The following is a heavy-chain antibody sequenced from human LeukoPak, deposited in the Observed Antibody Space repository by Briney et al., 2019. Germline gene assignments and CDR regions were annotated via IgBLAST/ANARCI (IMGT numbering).Heavy chain of an antibody. CDR3: ARGRYYGSSYYYYMDV. D-gene: IGHD3-10*01. CDR1: GGSISGYY. J-gene: IGHJ6*03. CDR2: INHSGST. V-gene: IGHV4-34*01. Sequence: SETLSLTCAVSGGSISGYYWSWIRQPPGKGLEWIGEINHSGSTNYNPSLKSRVTISVDTSKNQFSLKLSSVTAADTAAYYCARGRYYGSSYYYYMDVWGKGTTVTVSS.